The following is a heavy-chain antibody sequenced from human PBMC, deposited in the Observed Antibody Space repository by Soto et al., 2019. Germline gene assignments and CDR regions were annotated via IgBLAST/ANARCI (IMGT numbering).Heavy chain of an antibody. CDR3: ARQGGWFDP. D-gene: IGHD1-26*01. Sequence: QVQLQESGPGLVKPSETLSLTCTVSGGSIRSYYWSWIRQPPGKGLEWIGSIYYSGSTNYKPSLKSRVTISVDTCKNQFSLKLNSVTAADTAVYYCARQGGWFDPWGQGTLVTVSS. CDR1: GGSIRSYY. CDR2: IYYSGST. J-gene: IGHJ5*02. V-gene: IGHV4-59*08.